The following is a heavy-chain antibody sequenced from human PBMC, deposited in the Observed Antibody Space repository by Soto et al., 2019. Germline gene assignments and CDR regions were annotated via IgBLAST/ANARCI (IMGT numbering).Heavy chain of an antibody. CDR2: ISSDGNNQ. CDR1: GFTSSSFV. Sequence: QVQLVESGGGVVQPGRSLGLSCAASGFTSSSFVIHWVRQAPGKGLEWLAVISSDGNNQYYADSVKGRFTISRDNSKNTLYLQVNRLRAEDTAVYFCAKERGVLDAFDIWGQGTMVTVSS. V-gene: IGHV3-30*18. J-gene: IGHJ3*02. CDR3: AKERGVLDAFDI. D-gene: IGHD3-10*01.